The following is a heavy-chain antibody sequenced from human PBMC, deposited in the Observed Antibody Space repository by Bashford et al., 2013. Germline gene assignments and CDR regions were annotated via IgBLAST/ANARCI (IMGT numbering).Heavy chain of an antibody. Sequence: SETLSLTCTVSGGSIRTHYWSWIRQPAGEGLEWIGSIYHSGSTYYNPSLKSRVTISVDTSKNQFSLSVSSVIAADTAVYYCARAWSSSYYFDYWDQGALVTVSS. CDR3: ARAWSSSYYFDY. CDR2: IYHSGST. D-gene: IGHD6-6*01. J-gene: IGHJ4*02. CDR1: GGSIRTHY. V-gene: IGHV4-4*07.